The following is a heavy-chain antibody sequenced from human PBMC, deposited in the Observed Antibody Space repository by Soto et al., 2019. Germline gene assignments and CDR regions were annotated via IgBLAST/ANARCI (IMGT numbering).Heavy chain of an antibody. J-gene: IGHJ6*02. V-gene: IGHV3-30*18. CDR3: AKGIRVCQIWPPTSDCYYGMDV. Sequence: QVQLVESGGGVVQPGRSLRLSCAASGFTFSSYGMHWVRQAPGKGLEWVAVISYDGSNKYYADSVKGRFTISRDNSKNTRYLPMNSLKAEDKAVSYCAKGIRVCQIWPPTSDCYYGMDVWGQVTTVTVSS. D-gene: IGHD5-18*01. CDR1: GFTFSSYG. CDR2: ISYDGSNK.